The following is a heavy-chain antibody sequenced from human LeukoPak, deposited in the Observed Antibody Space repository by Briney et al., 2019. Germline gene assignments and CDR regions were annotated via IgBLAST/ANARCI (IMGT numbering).Heavy chain of an antibody. Sequence: SETLSLTCTVSGGSISSYYWSWIRPPPGKGLEWIGYIYDSGSTNYNPSLKSRVTISVDTSKNHFSLRLSSVTAADTAVYYCARHRYAVTTFDYWGQGTLVTVSS. CDR1: GGSISSYY. CDR2: IYDSGST. J-gene: IGHJ4*02. D-gene: IGHD4-11*01. V-gene: IGHV4-59*08. CDR3: ARHRYAVTTFDY.